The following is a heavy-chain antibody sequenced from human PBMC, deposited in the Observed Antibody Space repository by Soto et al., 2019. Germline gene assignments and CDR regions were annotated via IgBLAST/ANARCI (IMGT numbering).Heavy chain of an antibody. D-gene: IGHD3-10*01. CDR1: GFTFSSYA. V-gene: IGHV3-30-3*01. Sequence: LRLSCATSGFTFSSYAMHWVRQAPGKGLEWVAVISYDGSNKYYADSVKGRFTISRDNSKNTLYLQMNSLRAEDTAVYYCARDQASIVSLAVVRGVILPGATHIWGQGTMVSVS. J-gene: IGHJ3*02. CDR2: ISYDGSNK. CDR3: ARDQASIVSLAVVRGVILPGATHI.